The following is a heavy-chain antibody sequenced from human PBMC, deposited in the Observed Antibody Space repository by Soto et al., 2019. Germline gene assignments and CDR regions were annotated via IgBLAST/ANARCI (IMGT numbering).Heavy chain of an antibody. V-gene: IGHV1-18*04. CDR3: ARDADIVVVPAGNWFDP. Sequence: QVQLVQSGAEVKKPGASVKVSCKASGYTFTSYGISWVRQAPGQGLEWMGWISAYNGNTNYAQKLQGRVTMTTDTSTSTGYMERRSLRSDDTAVYYCARDADIVVVPAGNWFDPWGQGTLVTVSS. CDR1: GYTFTSYG. J-gene: IGHJ5*02. CDR2: ISAYNGNT. D-gene: IGHD2-2*01.